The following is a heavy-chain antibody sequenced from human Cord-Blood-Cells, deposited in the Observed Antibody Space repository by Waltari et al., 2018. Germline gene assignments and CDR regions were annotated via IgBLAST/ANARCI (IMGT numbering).Heavy chain of an antibody. CDR1: GYTHTGYY. J-gene: IGHJ4*02. V-gene: IGHV1-2*02. D-gene: IGHD6-6*01. Sequence: QVQLVQSGAEVKKPGASVKVSCKASGYTHTGYYMPCVRQTPGQGLEWMGWINPNSGGTNYAQKFQGRVTMTRDTSISTAYMELSRLRSDDTAVYYCAREVGIAQLVDYWGQGTLVTVSS. CDR3: AREVGIAQLVDY. CDR2: INPNSGGT.